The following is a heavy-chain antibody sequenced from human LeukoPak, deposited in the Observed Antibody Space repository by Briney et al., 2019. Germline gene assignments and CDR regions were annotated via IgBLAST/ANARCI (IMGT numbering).Heavy chain of an antibody. CDR1: CFTFSSYS. J-gene: IGHJ4*02. Sequence: GALRLLCSAACFTFSSYSMSWVRQAPRKGLEWVSAIIGSGGSTYYSDSVRGRFTISRDNSKNTLYLQMNSLRAEDTAVYYCAKYGSGWLFDYWGQGTLVTVSS. CDR3: AKYGSGWLFDY. CDR2: IIGSGGST. D-gene: IGHD6-19*01. V-gene: IGHV3-23*01.